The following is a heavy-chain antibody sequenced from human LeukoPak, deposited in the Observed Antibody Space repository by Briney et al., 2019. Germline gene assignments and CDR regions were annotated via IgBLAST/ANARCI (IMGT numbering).Heavy chain of an antibody. Sequence: SETLSLTCTVSGGSISSYYWSWIRQPPGKGLEWIGYIYYSGSTNYNPSLKSRVTISVDTSKNQFSLKLSSVTAADTAVYYCACGYYDFWSGIPRYYFDYWGQGTLVTVSS. V-gene: IGHV4-59*01. CDR3: ACGYYDFWSGIPRYYFDY. D-gene: IGHD3-3*01. CDR1: GGSISSYY. J-gene: IGHJ4*02. CDR2: IYYSGST.